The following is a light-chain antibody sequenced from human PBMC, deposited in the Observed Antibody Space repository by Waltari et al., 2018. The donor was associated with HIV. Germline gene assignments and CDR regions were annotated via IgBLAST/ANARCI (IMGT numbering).Light chain of an antibody. Sequence: QSVLTQPPSASGTPGQRVTISCSGSSSNIGSNYVFWYQQLPGTAPKLVIYRNNQRPSGVPDRFSGSKSGTSASLAISGLRSEDEADYCCAAWDDSLRGLVFGGGTKLTVL. CDR1: SSNIGSNY. V-gene: IGLV1-47*01. CDR3: AAWDDSLRGLV. J-gene: IGLJ2*01. CDR2: RNN.